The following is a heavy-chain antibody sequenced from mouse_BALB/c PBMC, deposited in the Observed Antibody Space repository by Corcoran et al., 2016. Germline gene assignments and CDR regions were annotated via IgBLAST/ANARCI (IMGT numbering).Heavy chain of an antibody. Sequence: EVQLQQSGAELVKPGASVKLSCTASGFNIKDTYMHWVKQRPEQGLVGIGRVDPASGNTKYDPNFQGKATMTADTSSNTVYLQLSSLTSEATAVYYCGRSREGNYVVYWGQGTTLTVSS. CDR2: VDPASGNT. CDR3: GRSREGNYVVY. J-gene: IGHJ2*01. D-gene: IGHD2-1*01. CDR1: GFNIKDTY. V-gene: IGHV14-3*02.